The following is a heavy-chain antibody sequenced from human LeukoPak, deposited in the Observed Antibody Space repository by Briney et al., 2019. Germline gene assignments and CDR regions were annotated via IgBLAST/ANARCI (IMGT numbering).Heavy chain of an antibody. V-gene: IGHV3-21*01. CDR2: IGISSNKI. Sequence: GGSLRLSCAASGFTLRSYTMNWVRQAPGKGLEWVSSIGISSNKIYYADSVKGRFIISRDNSKNTLYLQMNSLRAEDTAVYYCARDTVYFDYWGQGTLVTVSS. CDR1: GFTLRSYT. CDR3: ARDTVYFDY. J-gene: IGHJ4*02.